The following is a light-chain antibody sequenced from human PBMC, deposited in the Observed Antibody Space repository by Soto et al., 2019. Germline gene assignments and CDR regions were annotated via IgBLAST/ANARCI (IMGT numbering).Light chain of an antibody. J-gene: IGLJ1*01. CDR3: SSYTTSSTLGV. Sequence: QSALTQPASVSGSPGQSITIPCTGTSSDVGDYNYVSWYQQHPDKAPKLMIYEVSNRPSGVSNRFSGSKSGNTASLSISGLQAEDEADYYCSSYTTSSTLGVFGAGTKVTVL. CDR1: SSDVGDYNY. CDR2: EVS. V-gene: IGLV2-14*01.